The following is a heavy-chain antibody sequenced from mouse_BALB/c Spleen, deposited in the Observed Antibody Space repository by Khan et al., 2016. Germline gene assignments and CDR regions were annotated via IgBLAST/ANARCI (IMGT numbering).Heavy chain of an antibody. CDR2: IWSGGST. Sequence: VQLQESGPGLVQPSQSLSITCTVSGFSLISYAVHWVRQSPGKGLEWLGVIWSGGSTDYNAAFISSLSISKDNSKRQVSFKMNSLQPDDTAIYYCARDDFYFDYWGQGTTLTVSS. V-gene: IGHV2-4-1*01. D-gene: IGHD2-13*01. CDR3: ARDDFYFDY. J-gene: IGHJ2*01. CDR1: GFSLISYA.